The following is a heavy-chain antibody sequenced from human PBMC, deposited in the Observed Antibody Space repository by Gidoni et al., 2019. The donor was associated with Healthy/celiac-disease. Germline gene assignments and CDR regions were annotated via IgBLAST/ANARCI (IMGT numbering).Heavy chain of an antibody. D-gene: IGHD6-6*01. CDR1: GGSFSGYY. CDR2: INHSGST. V-gene: IGHV4-34*01. CDR3: ARGRGSSPLYYYYGMDV. J-gene: IGHJ6*02. Sequence: QVQLQQWGAGLLKPSETLSLTCAVYGGSFSGYYWSWIRQPPGKGLEWIGEINHSGSTNYNPSLKSRVTISVDTSKNQFSLKLSSVTAADTAVYYCARGRGSSPLYYYYGMDVWGQGTTVTVSS.